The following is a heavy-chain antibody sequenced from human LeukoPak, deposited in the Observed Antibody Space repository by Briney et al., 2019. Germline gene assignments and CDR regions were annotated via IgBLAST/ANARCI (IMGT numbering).Heavy chain of an antibody. V-gene: IGHV3-23*01. CDR3: AKGDYYGSVSTFKNGRDV. CDR1: GFTFSCYA. CDR2: VSGSGGNT. J-gene: IGHJ6*01. D-gene: IGHD3-10*01. Sequence: GGSLRLSCAASGFTFSCYAMSWVRRAPGRGLEWVSAVSGSGGNTYYAHSVKGRFPLSRDNSTNTLSLKVNSRSAEDRALYFCAKGDYYGSVSTFKNGRDVWGQGTSVSV.